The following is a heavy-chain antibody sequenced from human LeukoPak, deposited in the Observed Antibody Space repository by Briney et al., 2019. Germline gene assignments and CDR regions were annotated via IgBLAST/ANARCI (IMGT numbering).Heavy chain of an antibody. D-gene: IGHD6-13*01. Sequence: GGSLRLSCAASGFTFSSYMKWVRQALGKGLEWVSSISWRSSDIEYADSVKGRFTISRDNAKKSLYLQMNNLRAEDTAVYYCARVYSSSWYFGYLYIDVWGNGTTVTVSS. V-gene: IGHV3-21*01. CDR2: ISWRSSDI. CDR1: GFTFSSY. CDR3: ARVYSSSWYFGYLYIDV. J-gene: IGHJ6*03.